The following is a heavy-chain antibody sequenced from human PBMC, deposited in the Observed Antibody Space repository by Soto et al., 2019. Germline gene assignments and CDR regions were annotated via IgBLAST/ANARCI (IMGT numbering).Heavy chain of an antibody. CDR1: GGSISSYY. CDR2: IYYSGST. D-gene: IGHD6-13*01. CDR3: ARDAGYSSSWPDAFDI. Sequence: TSETLSLTCTVSGGSISSYYWSWIRQPPGKGLEWIGYIYYSGSTNYNPSLKSRVTISVDTSKNQFSLKLSSVTAADTAVYYCARDAGYSSSWPDAFDIWGQGTMVTVSS. V-gene: IGHV4-59*01. J-gene: IGHJ3*02.